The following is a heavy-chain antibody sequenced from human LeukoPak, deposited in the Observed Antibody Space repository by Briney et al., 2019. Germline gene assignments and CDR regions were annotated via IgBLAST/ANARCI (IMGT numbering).Heavy chain of an antibody. CDR3: AVATIYYFDY. CDR1: GFIFSSNY. V-gene: IGHV3-66*01. D-gene: IGHD5-12*01. CDR2: IYSGGHT. Sequence: GGSLRLSCAASGFIFSSNYMSWVRRAPGKGLECVSVIYSGGHTYYADSVKGRFTISRDNSKNTLYLQMNSLRVEDTAVYYCAVATIYYFDYWGQGTLVTVSS. J-gene: IGHJ4*02.